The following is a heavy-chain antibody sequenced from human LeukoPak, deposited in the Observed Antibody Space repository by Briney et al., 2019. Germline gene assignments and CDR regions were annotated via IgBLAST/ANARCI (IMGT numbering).Heavy chain of an antibody. Sequence: SETLSLTCTVSGGSISGFVWSWIRQPPGEGLDYIGFIYDTGTPTNYNPLLKSRVTLSVDTSKNQFSLKMNSVTAADTAVYYCARMSDYYMDVWGKGTTVTVSS. CDR2: IYDTGTPT. CDR1: GGSISGFV. CDR3: ARMSDYYMDV. V-gene: IGHV4-59*08. J-gene: IGHJ6*03.